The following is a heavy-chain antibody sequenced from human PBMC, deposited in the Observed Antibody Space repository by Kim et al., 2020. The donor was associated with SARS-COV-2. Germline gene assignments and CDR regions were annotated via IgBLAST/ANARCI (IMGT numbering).Heavy chain of an antibody. CDR1: GISISSYY. V-gene: IGHV4-59*08. CDR2: IYYTGSA. Sequence: SETLSLTCSVSGISISSYYWSLIRQPPGKGLEWIGYIYYTGSANYNPSLSSRVTISVDTSKNQFSLKPSSVAAADTAVYYCAGTARGANFDYWGRGALVTVSS. J-gene: IGHJ4*02. CDR3: AGTARGANFDY. D-gene: IGHD1-26*01.